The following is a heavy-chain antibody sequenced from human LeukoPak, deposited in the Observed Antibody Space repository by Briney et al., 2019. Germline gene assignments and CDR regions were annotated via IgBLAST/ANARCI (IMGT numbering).Heavy chain of an antibody. V-gene: IGHV3-53*01. CDR2: IYSDNT. CDR1: GFTVSSNS. Sequence: PGGSLRLSCTVSGFTVSSNSMSWVRQAPGKGLEWVSFIYSDNTHYSDSVKGRFTISRDNSKNTLYLQMNSLRAEDTAVYYCAKGPTIPPYYPSGNYYETKAQFDFWGQGTLVTVSS. J-gene: IGHJ4*02. D-gene: IGHD3-10*01. CDR3: AKGPTIPPYYPSGNYYETKAQFDF.